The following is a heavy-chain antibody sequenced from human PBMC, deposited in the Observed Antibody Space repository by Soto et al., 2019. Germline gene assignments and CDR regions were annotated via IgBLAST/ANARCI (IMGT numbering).Heavy chain of an antibody. V-gene: IGHV1-2*02. CDR3: ARAVWGSSQEFDY. Sequence: QVQLLQSGAEVKKPGASVKVSCKASGFNFAGYYLHWVRQAPGQGLEWMGWINPNSGATKNAQKFQGRVTMTWDTSISTSYMELVRLRFDDTAMYYWARAVWGSSQEFDYWGQGTRVTVSS. CDR1: GFNFAGYY. CDR2: INPNSGAT. D-gene: IGHD3-16*01. J-gene: IGHJ4*02.